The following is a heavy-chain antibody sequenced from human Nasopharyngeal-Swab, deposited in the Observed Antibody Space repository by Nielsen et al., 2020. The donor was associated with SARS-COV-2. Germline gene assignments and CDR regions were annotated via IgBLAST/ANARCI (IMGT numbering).Heavy chain of an antibody. CDR1: GGSISSGSYC. Sequence: SETLSLTCTVSGGSISSGSYCWSWIRQPAGKGLEWIGRIYTSGSTNYNPSLKSRVTISVDTSKNQFSLKLSSVTAADTAVYYCARVGYYDSSGYPGAFDIWGQGTMVTVSS. CDR3: ARVGYYDSSGYPGAFDI. V-gene: IGHV4-61*02. J-gene: IGHJ3*02. CDR2: IYTSGST. D-gene: IGHD3-22*01.